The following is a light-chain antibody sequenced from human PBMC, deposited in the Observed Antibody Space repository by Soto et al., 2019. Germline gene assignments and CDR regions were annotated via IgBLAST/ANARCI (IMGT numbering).Light chain of an antibody. CDR3: QQYGSSPLT. V-gene: IGKV3-20*01. J-gene: IGKJ4*01. CDR2: GAS. Sequence: EIVLTRSPGTLSLSPGERATLSCRASQSVSSSYLAWYQQKPGQAPRLLIYGASSRATGIPDRFSGSGSGTDFTLTISRLEPEDFAFYYCQQYGSSPLTFGGGTKVEIK. CDR1: QSVSSSY.